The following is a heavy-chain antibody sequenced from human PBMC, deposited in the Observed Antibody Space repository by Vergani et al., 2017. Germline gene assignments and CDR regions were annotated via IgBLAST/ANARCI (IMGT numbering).Heavy chain of an antibody. Sequence: EVHLLESGGGLVQSGGSLRLSCAASGFTFDDYTMHWVRQAPGKGLEWVSLISWDGGSTYYADSVKGRFTISRDNSKNSLYLQMNSLRTEDTALYYCAKEGGGYCSGGTCYPEYWGQGTLVIVTS. D-gene: IGHD2-15*01. CDR2: ISWDGGST. V-gene: IGHV3-43*01. J-gene: IGHJ4*02. CDR3: AKEGGGYCSGGTCYPEY. CDR1: GFTFDDYT.